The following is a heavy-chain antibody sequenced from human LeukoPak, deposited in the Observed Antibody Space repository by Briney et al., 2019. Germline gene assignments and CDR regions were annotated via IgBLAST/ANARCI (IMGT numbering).Heavy chain of an antibody. CDR1: GCTFNNNW. D-gene: IGHD6-13*01. Sequence: PGGSLRLSCAASGCTFNNNWMSWVRHAPRKGLEWVANIKQDGSEKYYVDSVKGRFTISRDNAKNSLYLHMNSLRAEDTAVYYCARWGTYSSSWLGAFDIWGQGTMVTVSS. CDR2: IKQDGSEK. V-gene: IGHV3-7*05. J-gene: IGHJ3*02. CDR3: ARWGTYSSSWLGAFDI.